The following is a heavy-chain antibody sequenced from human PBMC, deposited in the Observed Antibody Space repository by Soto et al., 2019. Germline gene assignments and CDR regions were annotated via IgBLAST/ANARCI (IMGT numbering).Heavy chain of an antibody. Sequence: GGSLRLSCAASGFPFSSYAMHWVRQAPGKGLEYVSAISSNGGSTYYANSVKGRFTISRDNSKNTLYLQMGSLRAEDMAVYYCARDLGLGYCSGGSCYSYYYYMDVWGKGTTVTVSS. CDR2: ISSNGGST. V-gene: IGHV3-64*01. CDR1: GFPFSSYA. CDR3: ARDLGLGYCSGGSCYSYYYYMDV. J-gene: IGHJ6*03. D-gene: IGHD2-15*01.